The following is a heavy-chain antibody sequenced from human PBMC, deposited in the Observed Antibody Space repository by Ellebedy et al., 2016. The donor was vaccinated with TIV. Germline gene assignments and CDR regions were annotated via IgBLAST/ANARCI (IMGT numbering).Heavy chain of an antibody. CDR1: GASISTYY. J-gene: IGHJ4*02. D-gene: IGHD5-12*01. CDR2: ISYSGRT. V-gene: IGHV4-59*01. Sequence: MPSETLSLTCTLSGASISTYYWSWIRQPPGKGLEWIGYISYSGRTNYNPSLQSRLAISEDTSKNQVSLTLTSVTAADTAVYYCARSDIVATVPRYWGQGTLVSVSS. CDR3: ARSDIVATVPRY.